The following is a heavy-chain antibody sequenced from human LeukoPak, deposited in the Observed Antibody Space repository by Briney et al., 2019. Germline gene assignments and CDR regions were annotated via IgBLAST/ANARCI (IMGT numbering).Heavy chain of an antibody. CDR1: GFTFDDYA. J-gene: IGHJ6*02. Sequence: GGSLRLSCAASGFTFDDYAMHWVRQAPRQDLEWVSLISGDGGSTYYADSVKGRFTISRDNSKNSLYLQMNSLRTEDTALYYCATQGRNYYGMDAWGQGTTVTVSS. V-gene: IGHV3-43*02. CDR3: ATQGRNYYGMDA. CDR2: ISGDGGST.